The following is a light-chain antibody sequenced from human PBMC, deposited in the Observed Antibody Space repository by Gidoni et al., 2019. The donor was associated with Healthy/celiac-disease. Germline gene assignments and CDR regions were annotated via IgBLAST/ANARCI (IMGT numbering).Light chain of an antibody. Sequence: DIQVTQSPSTLSASVGDRVTITCRASQSISSWLAWYQQKPGKAPKLLIYKASSLESGVPARFSGSGSGTEFTLTISRLQPDDFATYYCQQYNSYLYTFGQGTKLEIK. V-gene: IGKV1-5*03. CDR3: QQYNSYLYT. CDR2: KAS. CDR1: QSISSW. J-gene: IGKJ2*01.